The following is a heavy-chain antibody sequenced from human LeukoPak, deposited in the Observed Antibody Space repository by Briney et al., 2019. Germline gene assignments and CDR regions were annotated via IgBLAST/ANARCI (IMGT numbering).Heavy chain of an antibody. J-gene: IGHJ4*02. CDR3: AKDITAWIQLFDY. V-gene: IGHV3-30*18. CDR1: GFTFSSYG. CDR2: ISYDGSNK. D-gene: IGHD5-18*01. Sequence: HPGRSLRLSCAASGFTFSSYGMHWVRQAPGKGLEWVALISYDGSNKYYVDSVKGRFTISRDNSKNTLYLQMNSLRAEDTAVYYCAKDITAWIQLFDYWGQGTLVTVSS.